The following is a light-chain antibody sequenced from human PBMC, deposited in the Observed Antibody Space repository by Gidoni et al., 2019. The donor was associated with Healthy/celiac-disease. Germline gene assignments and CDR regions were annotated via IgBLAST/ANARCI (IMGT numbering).Light chain of an antibody. J-gene: IGKJ2*01. V-gene: IGKV3-20*01. Sequence: ELVLTQSPGTLSLSPGERATLSCRASQSVSSSYLAWYQQKPGQAPRLLIYGASSRATGIPDRFSGSGSGTDFTLTISRLEPEDFAVYYCQQYGSSPFXQXTKLEIK. CDR1: QSVSSSY. CDR3: QQYGSSP. CDR2: GAS.